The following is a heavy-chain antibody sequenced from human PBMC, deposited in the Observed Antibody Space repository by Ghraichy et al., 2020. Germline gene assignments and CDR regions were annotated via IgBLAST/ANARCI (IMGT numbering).Heavy chain of an antibody. V-gene: IGHV1-69*13. J-gene: IGHJ6*02. Sequence: SVKVSCKASGGTFSSYAISWVRQAPGQGLEWMGGIIPIFGTANYAQKFQGRVTITADESTSTAYMELSSLRSEDTAVYYCAGVRGGGWEQDSMDVWGQGTTVAVSS. CDR2: IIPIFGTA. CDR3: AGVRGGGWEQDSMDV. CDR1: GGTFSSYA. D-gene: IGHD1-26*01.